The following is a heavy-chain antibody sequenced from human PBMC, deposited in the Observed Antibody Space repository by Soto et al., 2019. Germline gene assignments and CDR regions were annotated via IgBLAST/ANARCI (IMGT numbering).Heavy chain of an antibody. V-gene: IGHV4-39*07. CDR2: IYYNGNT. J-gene: IGHJ5*02. CDR1: GVSVTSSYSY. Sequence: SETLSLTCTVSGVSVTSSYSYWGWIRQPPGKGLEWIGSIYYNGNTNYKPSLKSRVTISVDKSKNQFYLILSSVTAAETAVYYCARVNHGDFENWFDPWGQVTLVTVSS. D-gene: IGHD4-17*01. CDR3: ARVNHGDFENWFDP.